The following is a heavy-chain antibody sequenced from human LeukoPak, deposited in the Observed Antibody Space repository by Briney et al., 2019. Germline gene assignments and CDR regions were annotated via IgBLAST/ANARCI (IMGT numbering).Heavy chain of an antibody. V-gene: IGHV3-30*04. CDR2: ISYDGNNV. D-gene: IGHD5-18*01. J-gene: IGHJ4*02. CDR1: GFTFSIYN. CDR3: ARDGPHVDTAMVYYY. Sequence: PGGSLRLSCAASGFTFSIYNIHWVRQAPGKGLEWVAVISYDGNNVFYADSVKGRFTISRDTSKNTLYLQMNSLRLEDTAVYYCARDGPHVDTAMVYYYWGQGTLVTVSS.